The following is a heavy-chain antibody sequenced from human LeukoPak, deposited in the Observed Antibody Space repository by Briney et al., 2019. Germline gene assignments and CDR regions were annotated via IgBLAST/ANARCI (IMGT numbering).Heavy chain of an antibody. J-gene: IGHJ4*02. CDR1: SGSISSYY. D-gene: IGHD5-18*01. CDR3: ARGGYSYSLDY. CDR2: FYYSGST. V-gene: IGHV4-59*01. Sequence: RSETLSLTCSVSSGSISSYYWSWIRQPPGKGLEWIGYFYYSGSTEYNPALKSRVTISVDTTENQSSPKLTSVTAADTAVYYCARGGYSYSLDYWGQGTLVTVSS.